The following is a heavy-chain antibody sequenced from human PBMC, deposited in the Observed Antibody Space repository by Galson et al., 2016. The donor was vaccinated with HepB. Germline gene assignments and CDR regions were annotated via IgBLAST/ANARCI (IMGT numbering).Heavy chain of an antibody. V-gene: IGHV1-46*01. J-gene: IGHJ4*02. Sequence: SVKVSCKASGYTFTRYYMHWVRQAPGQGLEWMGIINPSFGSTSYAQKFQGRVTMTRDTSTSTVYMEVSRLRSDDTAVYYCIKWFGELLRPADFDYWGQGTLVTVSS. CDR3: IKWFGELLRPADFDY. D-gene: IGHD3-10*01. CDR2: INPSFGST. CDR1: GYTFTRYY.